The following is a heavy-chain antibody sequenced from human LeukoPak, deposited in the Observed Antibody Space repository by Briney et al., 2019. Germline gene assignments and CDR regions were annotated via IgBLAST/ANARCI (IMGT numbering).Heavy chain of an antibody. CDR3: ARRDCSSTSCQGFDP. V-gene: IGHV5-51*01. D-gene: IGHD2-2*01. Sequence: GESLKISCKGSGYSFTNYWIGWVRQMPGKGLEWMEIIYPGDSDTRYSPSFQGQVTISADKSISTAYLQWSSLKASDTAMYYCARRDCSSTSCQGFDPWGQGTLVTVSS. CDR2: IYPGDSDT. CDR1: GYSFTNYW. J-gene: IGHJ5*02.